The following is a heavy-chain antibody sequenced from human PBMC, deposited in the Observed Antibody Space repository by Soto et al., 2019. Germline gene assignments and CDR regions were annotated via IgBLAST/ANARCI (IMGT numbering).Heavy chain of an antibody. CDR1: GYTFTSYY. CDR2: INPSGGST. Sequence: ASVKVSCKASGYTFTSYYMHWVRQAPGQGLEWMGIINPSGGSTNYAQKFQGRVTMTRDTSTSTVYMELSSLRSEDTAVYYCARGYPPRDQVGIRPGADWGQGTLVTDSS. D-gene: IGHD1-26*01. J-gene: IGHJ4*02. V-gene: IGHV1-46*03. CDR3: ARGYPPRDQVGIRPGAD.